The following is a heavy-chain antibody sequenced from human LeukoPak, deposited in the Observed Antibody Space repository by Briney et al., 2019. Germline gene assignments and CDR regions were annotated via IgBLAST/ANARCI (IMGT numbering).Heavy chain of an antibody. CDR1: GFSFSDYY. D-gene: IGHD5-18*01. V-gene: IGHV3-11*01. CDR2: ISSSGNLI. J-gene: IGHJ4*02. Sequence: GGSLRLSCAASGFSFSDYYMRGIRQAPGEGREGVSYISSSGNLIYYADSVKGRFTISRDNAKNLLYLQMNRLRAEDTAVYYCARAGYTYYFDYWGQGTLVTVSS. CDR3: ARAGYTYYFDY.